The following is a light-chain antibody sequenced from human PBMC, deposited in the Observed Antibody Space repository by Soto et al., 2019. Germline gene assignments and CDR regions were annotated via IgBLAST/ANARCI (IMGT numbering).Light chain of an antibody. CDR2: GAS. J-gene: IGKJ4*01. V-gene: IGKV3-20*01. CDR1: ESVASNY. Sequence: EIVLTQSPGTLSLSPGERATLSCRASESVASNYLAWYQHKPGQAPRLLFFGASNRATGIPDRFSGSGSGTDFTLTISRLEPEDFAVYYCQQYGSSPLTFGGGTKVDIK. CDR3: QQYGSSPLT.